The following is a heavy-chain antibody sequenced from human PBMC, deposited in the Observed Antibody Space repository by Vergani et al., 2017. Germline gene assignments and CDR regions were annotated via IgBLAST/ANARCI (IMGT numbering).Heavy chain of an antibody. Sequence: QVQLPESGPGLVKPSQTLSLTCTVSGGSISSGDYYWSWIRQPPGKGLEWIGYIYYSGSTYYNPSLKSRVTISVDTSKNQFSLKLSSVTAADTAVYYCARQDTKDYGSGSYPLDYWGQGTLVTVSS. D-gene: IGHD3-10*01. CDR2: IYYSGST. CDR3: ARQDTKDYGSGSYPLDY. CDR1: GGSISSGDYY. V-gene: IGHV4-30-4*08. J-gene: IGHJ4*02.